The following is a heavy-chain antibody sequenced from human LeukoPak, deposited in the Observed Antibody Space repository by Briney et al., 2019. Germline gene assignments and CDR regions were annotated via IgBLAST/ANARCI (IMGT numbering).Heavy chain of an antibody. CDR2: IYYSGHT. CDR3: ARHASGSYNNFQH. D-gene: IGHD1-26*01. CDR1: GDSISSSSYY. V-gene: IGHV4-39*01. Sequence: SETLSLTCTVSGDSISSSSYYWDWIRQPRGKGLEWIGSIYYSGHTYYNPSLKSRVTISIDTSKTQFSLNLISVIAADTAVYYCARHASGSYNNFQHWGQGTLVTVSS. J-gene: IGHJ1*01.